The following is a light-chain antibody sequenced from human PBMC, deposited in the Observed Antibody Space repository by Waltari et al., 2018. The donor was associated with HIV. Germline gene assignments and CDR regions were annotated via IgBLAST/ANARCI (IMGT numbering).Light chain of an antibody. CDR2: DVT. V-gene: IGLV2-14*03. CDR3: TSYIGASRL. J-gene: IGLJ2*01. Sequence: QSALTQPASVSGSPGQSVTISCTADTSALGRYVSWYQQTPGNVPNTILFDVTRRPSGTSARFSGSNSANSSYLAISGLQTDDEAHYFCTSYIGASRLFGGGTKLTVL. CDR1: TSALGRY.